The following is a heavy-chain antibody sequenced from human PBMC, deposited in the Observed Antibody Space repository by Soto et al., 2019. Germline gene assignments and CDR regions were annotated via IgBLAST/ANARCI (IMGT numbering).Heavy chain of an antibody. D-gene: IGHD6-19*01. CDR3: GPPTRPSIAVAGAR. V-gene: IGHV3-23*01. CDR2: ISGSGGST. CDR1: GFTFSSYA. J-gene: IGHJ4*02. Sequence: GGSLRLSCAASGFTFSSYAMSWVRQAPGKGLEWVSAISGSGGSTYYADSVKGRFTISRDNSKNTLYLQMNSLRAEDTAVYYGGPPTRPSIAVAGARGGQGTLVTVS.